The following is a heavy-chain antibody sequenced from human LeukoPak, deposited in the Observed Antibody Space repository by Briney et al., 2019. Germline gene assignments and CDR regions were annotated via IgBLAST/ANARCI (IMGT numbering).Heavy chain of an antibody. CDR3: ARGKGSSSEMDY. CDR1: GITLSNYG. CDR2: ISDSGGST. Sequence: PGGSLRLSCAVSGITLSNYGMSWVRQAPGKGLEWVAGISDSGGSTNYADSVKGRFTISRDNPKNTLYLQMNSLRAEDTAVYYCARGKGSSSEMDYWGQGTLVTVSS. J-gene: IGHJ4*02. D-gene: IGHD6-6*01. V-gene: IGHV3-23*01.